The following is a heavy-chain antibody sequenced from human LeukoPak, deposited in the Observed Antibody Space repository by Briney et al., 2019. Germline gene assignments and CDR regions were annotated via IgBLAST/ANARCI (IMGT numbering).Heavy chain of an antibody. V-gene: IGHV3-48*01. J-gene: IGHJ3*02. CDR1: GFTFSSYT. Sequence: GGSLRLSCAASGFTFSSYTMNWVRQAPGKGLEWVSYIGSSSSTIYYADSVKGRFTISRDNAKNSLYLQMNSLRAEDTAVYYWARDHHRRHYDTQAGNTFDTGGKGKMVTVSS. CDR3: ARDHHRRHYDTQAGNTFDT. D-gene: IGHD3-16*01. CDR2: IGSSSSTI.